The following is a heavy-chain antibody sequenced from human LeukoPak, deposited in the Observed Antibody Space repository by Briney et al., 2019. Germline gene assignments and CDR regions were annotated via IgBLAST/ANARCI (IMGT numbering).Heavy chain of an antibody. D-gene: IGHD2-2*01. CDR2: INPNSGGT. CDR1: GGTFSSYA. Sequence: GASVKVSCKASGGTFSSYAISWVRQAPGQGLEWMGWINPNSGGTNYAQKFQGRVTMTRDTSISTAYMELSRLRSDDTAVYYCARVPFYQYYFDYWGQGTLVTVSS. J-gene: IGHJ4*02. V-gene: IGHV1-2*02. CDR3: ARVPFYQYYFDY.